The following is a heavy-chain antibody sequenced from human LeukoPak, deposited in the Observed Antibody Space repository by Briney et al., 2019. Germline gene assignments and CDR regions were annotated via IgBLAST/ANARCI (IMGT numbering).Heavy chain of an antibody. J-gene: IGHJ4*02. V-gene: IGHV4-59*12. D-gene: IGHD4-17*01. CDR3: ARESRDDYGDYNQMADY. Sequence: SETLSLTCTVSGGSISSYYWSWIRQPPGKGLEWIGYIYYSGSTNYNPSLKSRVTISVDTSKNQFSLKLSSVTAADTAVYYCARESRDDYGDYNQMADYWGQGTLVTVSS. CDR2: IYYSGST. CDR1: GGSISSYY.